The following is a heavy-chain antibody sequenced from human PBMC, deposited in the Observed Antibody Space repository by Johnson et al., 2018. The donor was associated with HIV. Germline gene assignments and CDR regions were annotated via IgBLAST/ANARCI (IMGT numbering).Heavy chain of an antibody. Sequence: EQLVESGGGLVQPGGSLRLSCAASGFTFSSYAMSWVRQAPGKGLEWVSAISGSGGSTYYADSVKGRFTISRDNSKNTLYLQMNSLKADDTAIYYCAKDEEGYSSAWSAGTAFDIWGQGTMVTVSS. CDR1: GFTFSSYA. D-gene: IGHD6-13*01. CDR2: ISGSGGST. V-gene: IGHV3-23*04. CDR3: AKDEEGYSSAWSAGTAFDI. J-gene: IGHJ3*02.